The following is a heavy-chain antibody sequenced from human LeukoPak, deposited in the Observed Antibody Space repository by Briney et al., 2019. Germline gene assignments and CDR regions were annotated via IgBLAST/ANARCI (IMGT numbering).Heavy chain of an antibody. Sequence: PSETLSLTCTVSGGSISSSSYYWGWIRQPPGKGLEWIGSIYYSGSTYYNPSLKSRVTISVDTSKNQFSLKLSSVTAADTAVYYCARKPRRYSYGPNFDYWGQGTLVTVSS. CDR3: ARKPRRYSYGPNFDY. CDR1: GGSISSSSYY. CDR2: IYYSGST. D-gene: IGHD5-18*01. J-gene: IGHJ4*02. V-gene: IGHV4-39*07.